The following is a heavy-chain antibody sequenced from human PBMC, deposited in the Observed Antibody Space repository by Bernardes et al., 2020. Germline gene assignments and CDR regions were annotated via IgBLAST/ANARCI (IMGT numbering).Heavy chain of an antibody. CDR1: DGAFSSSA. CDR2: VIPVSGTT. V-gene: IGHV1-69*05. Sequence: SVKVSCKAYDGAFSSSAVSWLRHVPGQGFEWMGGVIPVSGTTNYAQKFQGRVTMTTDRSTNTAYMELRSLTSDDTAVYYCARGFSDDWHFDHWGHGTLVTVSS. J-gene: IGHJ2*01. D-gene: IGHD3-22*01. CDR3: ARGFSDDWHFDH.